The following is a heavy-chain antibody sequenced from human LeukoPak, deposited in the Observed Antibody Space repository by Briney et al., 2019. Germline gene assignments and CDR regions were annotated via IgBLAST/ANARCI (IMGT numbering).Heavy chain of an antibody. J-gene: IGHJ5*02. V-gene: IGHV1-46*01. CDR1: GYTFTSYD. D-gene: IGHD3-16*02. Sequence: GASVKVSCKASGYTFTSYDINWVRQAPGQGLEWMGIINPSGGSTSYAQKFQGRVTMTRDTSTSTVYMELSSLRSEDTAVYYCARSPPVSGSYLSWFDPWGQGTLVTVSS. CDR3: ARSPPVSGSYLSWFDP. CDR2: INPSGGST.